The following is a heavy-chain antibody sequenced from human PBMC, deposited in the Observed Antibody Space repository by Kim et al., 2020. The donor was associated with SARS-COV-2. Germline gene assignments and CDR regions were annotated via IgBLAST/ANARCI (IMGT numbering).Heavy chain of an antibody. CDR3: ARGETSTGDPWDYYYYMDV. J-gene: IGHJ6*03. Sequence: ASVKVSCKASGYTFTSYGISWVRQAPGQGLEWMGWISAYNGNTNYAQKLQGRVTMTTDTSTSTAYMELRSLRSDDTAVYYCARGETSTGDPWDYYYYMDVWGKGTTVTVSS. V-gene: IGHV1-18*01. D-gene: IGHD7-27*01. CDR2: ISAYNGNT. CDR1: GYTFTSYG.